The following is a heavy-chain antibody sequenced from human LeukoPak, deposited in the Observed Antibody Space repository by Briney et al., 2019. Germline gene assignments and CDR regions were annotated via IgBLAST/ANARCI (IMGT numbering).Heavy chain of an antibody. J-gene: IGHJ4*02. CDR1: GFTFSSYG. V-gene: IGHV3-33*01. CDR3: ARGLYKNGWYYFDY. CDR2: LSYDGSNK. Sequence: PGGSLRLSCAASGFTFSSYGMHWVRQAPGKGLEWAAFLSYDGSNKFYADSVKGRFTISRDNSENTLYLQMNSLRAEDTAVYYCARGLYKNGWYYFDYWGQGTLVTVTS. D-gene: IGHD6-19*01.